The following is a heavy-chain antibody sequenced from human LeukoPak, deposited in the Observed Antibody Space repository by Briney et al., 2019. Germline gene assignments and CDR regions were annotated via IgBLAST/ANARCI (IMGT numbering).Heavy chain of an antibody. CDR3: ARYGGDYSNAFDI. CDR2: IYSSGST. V-gene: IGHV4-59*01. D-gene: IGHD2-21*01. Sequence: PSETLSLTCSVSGDSISSYYWSWIRQPPGKGLEWIGYIYSSGSTNYNPSLKSRVTMSVDTSKNQFSLYLSSVTAADTAVYYCARYGGDYSNAFDIWGQGTMVTVSS. CDR1: GDSISSYY. J-gene: IGHJ3*02.